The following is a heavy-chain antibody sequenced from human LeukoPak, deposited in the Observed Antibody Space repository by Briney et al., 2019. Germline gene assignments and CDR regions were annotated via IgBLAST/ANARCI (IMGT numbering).Heavy chain of an antibody. J-gene: IGHJ4*02. D-gene: IGHD1-14*01. CDR3: ARHRRRNYYDY. CDR1: GGSISSGGYY. Sequence: PSQTLSLTCTVSGGSISSGGYYWSWIRQPPGKGLEWIGYIYHSGSTYYNPSLKSRVTISVDTSKNQFSLKLSSVTAADTAVYYCARHRRRNYYDYWGQGTLVTVSS. V-gene: IGHV4-30-2*05. CDR2: IYHSGST.